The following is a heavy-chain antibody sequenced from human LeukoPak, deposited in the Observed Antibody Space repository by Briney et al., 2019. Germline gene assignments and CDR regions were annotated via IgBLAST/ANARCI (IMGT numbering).Heavy chain of an antibody. Sequence: GASVKVSCKASGYTFTGYYMHWVRQAPGQGLEWMGWINPNSGGTNYAQKFQGRVTMTRDTSISTAYMELSRLRSDDTAVYYCASATQHYGSNLIYYYYYGMDVWGQGTTVTVSS. D-gene: IGHD3-10*01. CDR2: INPNSGGT. CDR3: ASATQHYGSNLIYYYYYGMDV. CDR1: GYTFTGYY. V-gene: IGHV1-2*02. J-gene: IGHJ6*02.